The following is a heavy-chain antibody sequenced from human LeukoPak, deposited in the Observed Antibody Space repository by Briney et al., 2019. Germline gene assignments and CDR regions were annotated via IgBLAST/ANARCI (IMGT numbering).Heavy chain of an antibody. CDR3: ARAPTRYFDL. J-gene: IGHJ2*01. CDR1: GLTFSSYA. Sequence: GGSLRLSCSASGLTFSSYAMHWVRQAPGKGLEYVSGISSNGGSTYYADSVKGRFTISRDNSQNTMYLQMNSLRAEDTAVYYCARAPTRYFDLWGRGTLVTVSS. V-gene: IGHV3-64*04. CDR2: ISSNGGST.